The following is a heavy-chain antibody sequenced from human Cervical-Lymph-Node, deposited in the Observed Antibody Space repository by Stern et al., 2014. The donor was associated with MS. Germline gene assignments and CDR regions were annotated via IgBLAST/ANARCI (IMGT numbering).Heavy chain of an antibody. D-gene: IGHD1-20*01. V-gene: IGHV1-69*01. CDR2: ILAMSGTP. J-gene: IGHJ5*02. CDR1: GGTFTNQA. Sequence: QVQLVQSGTEVRKPGSSVKVSCKASGGTFTNQAISWVRQAPGHGLEWMGEILAMSGTPTTAQKVQDRVTISADESSSTAYMELSSLRSEDTAVYYCTRATRITGTTRWFDLWGQGTLVSVSS. CDR3: TRATRITGTTRWFDL.